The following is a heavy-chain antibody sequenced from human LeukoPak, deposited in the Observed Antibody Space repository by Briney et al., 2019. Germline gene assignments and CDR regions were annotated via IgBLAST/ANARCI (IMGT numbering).Heavy chain of an antibody. CDR3: ARDAGWRLLDY. Sequence: GGSLRLSCAASGFSVSSKYMSWVRQAPGKGLEWLANIGGDGRRKSYEDSVEGRFTISRDNAESSLYLQMNNLRVEDTAVYYCARDAGWRLLDYWGRGTQVTVSS. D-gene: IGHD6-25*01. CDR2: IGGDGRRK. CDR1: GFSVSSKY. V-gene: IGHV3-7*01. J-gene: IGHJ4*02.